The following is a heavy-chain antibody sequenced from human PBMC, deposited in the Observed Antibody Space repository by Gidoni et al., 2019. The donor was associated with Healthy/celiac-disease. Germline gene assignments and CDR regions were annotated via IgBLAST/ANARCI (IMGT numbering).Heavy chain of an antibody. Sequence: QVQLQQWGAGLLKPSETLSLTCAVYGGSFSGYYWSWIRQPPGKGLEWIGEINHSGSTNYNPSLKSRVTISVDTSKNQFSLKLSSATAADTAVYYCARGTVAARRGYYYYGMDVWGQGTTVTVSS. CDR2: INHSGST. V-gene: IGHV4-34*01. CDR1: GGSFSGYY. J-gene: IGHJ6*02. D-gene: IGHD6-6*01. CDR3: ARGTVAARRGYYYYGMDV.